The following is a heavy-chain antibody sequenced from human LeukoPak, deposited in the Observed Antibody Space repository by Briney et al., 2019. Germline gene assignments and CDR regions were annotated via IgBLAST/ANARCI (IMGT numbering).Heavy chain of an antibody. CDR2: IIPIFGTA. J-gene: IGHJ5*02. CDR1: GGTFSSYA. V-gene: IGHV1-69*13. D-gene: IGHD2-2*02. CDR3: ARAKYCSSTSCYNMYNWFDP. Sequence: SVKVSCKASGGTFSSYAISWVRKAPGQGLEWMGGIIPIFGTANYAQKFQGRVTITADESTSTAYMELSSLRSEDTAVYYCARAKYCSSTSCYNMYNWFDPWGQGTLVTVSS.